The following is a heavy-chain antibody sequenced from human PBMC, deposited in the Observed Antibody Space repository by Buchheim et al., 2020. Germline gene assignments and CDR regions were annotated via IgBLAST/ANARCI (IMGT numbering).Heavy chain of an antibody. CDR2: IWFDGSAE. CDR3: ARENWVTGCSVSNCLSLDY. CDR1: GFTFSGYG. J-gene: IGHJ4*02. D-gene: IGHD2-2*01. V-gene: IGHV3-33*01. Sequence: QVQLVESGGGVVQPGRSLGLSCSASGFTFSGYGMHWVRQAPGKGLEWVARIWFDGSAEEYADFVKGRFSISRDNSKNTLFLQMSSLGAEDTAVYYCARENWVTGCSVSNCLSLDYWGQGTL.